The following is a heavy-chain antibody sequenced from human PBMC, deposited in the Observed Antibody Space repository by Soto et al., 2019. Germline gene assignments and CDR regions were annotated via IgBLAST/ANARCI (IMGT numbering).Heavy chain of an antibody. CDR1: GGAFSGYY. V-gene: IGHV4-34*01. CDR2: INHSGST. J-gene: IGHJ6*03. Sequence: SSETLSLTCAVYGGAFSGYYWSWIRPPPGKGLEWIGEINHSGSTNYNPSLKSRVTISVDTSKNQFSLKLSSVTAADTAVYYCARGNGRRGYYYMDVWGKGSSVTVSS. CDR3: ARGNGRRGYYYMDV.